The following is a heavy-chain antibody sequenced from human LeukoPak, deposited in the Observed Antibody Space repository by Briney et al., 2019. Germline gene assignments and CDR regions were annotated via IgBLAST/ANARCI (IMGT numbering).Heavy chain of an antibody. J-gene: IGHJ3*01. CDR1: GGTFSSYA. V-gene: IGHV1-69*13. CDR3: ARDHSYCSSTSCSSLPTF. Sequence: SVKVSCKASGGTFSSYAISWVRQAAGQGLEWMGGIIAIFWTANYAQKLQGRVTITADESTSTAYMELSSMRSEDTAVYYCARDHSYCSSTSCSSLPTFWGQGTMVTVSS. CDR2: IIAIFWTA. D-gene: IGHD2-2*01.